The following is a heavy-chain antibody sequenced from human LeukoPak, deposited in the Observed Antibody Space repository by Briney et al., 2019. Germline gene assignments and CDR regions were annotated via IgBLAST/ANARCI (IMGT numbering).Heavy chain of an antibody. Sequence: GRSLRLSCAASGFTFSSYAMHWVRQAPGKGLEWVAVISYDGSNKFYADSVKGRFTISRDNSKNTLYLQMNSLRAEDTALYYCAKAAAARRWFDPWGQGTLVTVSS. CDR1: GFTFSSYA. V-gene: IGHV3-30-3*01. J-gene: IGHJ5*02. CDR2: ISYDGSNK. D-gene: IGHD6-13*01. CDR3: AKAAAARRWFDP.